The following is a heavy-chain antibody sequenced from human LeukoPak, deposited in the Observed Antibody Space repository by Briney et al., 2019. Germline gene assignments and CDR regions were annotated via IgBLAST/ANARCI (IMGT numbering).Heavy chain of an antibody. J-gene: IGHJ6*02. D-gene: IGHD6-25*01. CDR3: ARSGVRPGYYYGMDV. Sequence: SETLSLTCTVSGGSISSSSYYWGWIRQPPGKGLEWIGSIYYSGSTYYNPSLKSRVTISVDTSKNQFSLKLSSVTAADTAVYYCARSGVRPGYYYGMDVWGQGTTVTVSS. V-gene: IGHV4-39*07. CDR2: IYYSGST. CDR1: GGSISSSSYY.